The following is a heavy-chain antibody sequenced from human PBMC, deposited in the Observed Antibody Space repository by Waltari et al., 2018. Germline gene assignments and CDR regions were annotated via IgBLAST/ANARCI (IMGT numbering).Heavy chain of an antibody. J-gene: IGHJ6*02. D-gene: IGHD6-19*01. CDR2: INPATGTT. V-gene: IGHV3-74*01. CDR3: VRGSNGWPGMDI. Sequence: EVVLVQSGGGLVQPGGSLRLSCAASGFTLSNYWMYWVRQTPGKGLIWASRINPATGTTNYEDSVRGGFTISGDNAKNTLCLQMDSLRDEDTAIYYCVRGSNGWPGMDIWGQGATVTVSS. CDR1: GFTLSNYW.